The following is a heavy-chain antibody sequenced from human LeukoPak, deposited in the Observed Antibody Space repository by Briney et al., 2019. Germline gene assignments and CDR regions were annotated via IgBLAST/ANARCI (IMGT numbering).Heavy chain of an antibody. CDR2: IYYSGST. V-gene: IGHV4-59*01. Sequence: SETLSLTCAVYGGSFSGYYWSWIRQPPGKGLEWIGYIYYSGSTNYNPSLKSRVTISVDTSKNQFSLKLSSVTAADTAVYYCARSSLRYFDWLDWGQGTLVTVSS. J-gene: IGHJ4*02. D-gene: IGHD3-9*01. CDR1: GGSFSGYY. CDR3: ARSSLRYFDWLD.